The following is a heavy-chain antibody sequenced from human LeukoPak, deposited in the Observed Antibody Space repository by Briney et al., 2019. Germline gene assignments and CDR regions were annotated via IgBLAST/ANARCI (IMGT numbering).Heavy chain of an antibody. Sequence: PSETLSLTCTVSGGSISSYYWSWIRQPPGKGLEWIAYIYYSGSTNYNPSLKSRVTISVDTSKNQFSLNLSSVTAAATAVYYCARHPRKSFFDYWGQGTLVTVSS. D-gene: IGHD1-26*01. V-gene: IGHV4-59*08. CDR2: IYYSGST. CDR3: ARHPRKSFFDY. CDR1: GGSISSYY. J-gene: IGHJ4*02.